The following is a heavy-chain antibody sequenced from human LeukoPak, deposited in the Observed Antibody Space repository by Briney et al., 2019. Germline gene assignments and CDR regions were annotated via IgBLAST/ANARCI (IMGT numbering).Heavy chain of an antibody. CDR1: GGSISSSSYY. D-gene: IGHD3-22*01. V-gene: IGHV4-39*07. J-gene: IGHJ4*02. CDR3: TRPYYYDSSGDPDY. Sequence: SETLSLTCTVSGGSISSSSYYWGWIRQPPGKGLEWIGSIYYSGSTYYNPSLKSRVTISVDTSKNQFSLKLSSVTAADTAVYYCTRPYYYDSSGDPDYWGQGTLVTVSS. CDR2: IYYSGST.